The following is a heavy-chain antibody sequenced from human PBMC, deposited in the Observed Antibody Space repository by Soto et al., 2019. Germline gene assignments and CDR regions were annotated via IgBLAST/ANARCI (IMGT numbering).Heavy chain of an antibody. CDR2: IYYSGST. J-gene: IGHJ5*02. CDR1: GGSVSSYY. V-gene: IGHV4-59*02. CDR3: ARTFSSWSSYWFDP. D-gene: IGHD6-6*01. Sequence: LSLTSTVSGGSVSSYYWSWSRQPPGKGLEWIGYIYYSGSTNYNPSLKSRVTISVDTSKNQFSLKLSSVTAADTAVYYCARTFSSWSSYWFDPWGQGTLVTVSS.